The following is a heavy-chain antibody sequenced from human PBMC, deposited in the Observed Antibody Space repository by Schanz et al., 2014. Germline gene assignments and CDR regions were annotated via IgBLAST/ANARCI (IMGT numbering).Heavy chain of an antibody. CDR2: IWYDGSNK. CDR1: GFTFSTYY. V-gene: IGHV3-33*08. Sequence: VQLVESGGGLVKPGGSLRLSCAASGFTFSTYYMNWVRQAPGKGLEWVAIIWYDGSNKYYADSVKGRFTISRDNSKNTLFLQMSSLRAEDTAVYYCARDGDFDYWGQGTLVTVSS. J-gene: IGHJ4*02. CDR3: ARDGDFDY.